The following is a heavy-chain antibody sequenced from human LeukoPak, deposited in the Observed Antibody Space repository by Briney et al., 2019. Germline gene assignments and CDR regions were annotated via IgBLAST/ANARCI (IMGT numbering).Heavy chain of an antibody. D-gene: IGHD2-15*01. CDR2: INHSGST. V-gene: IGHV4-39*07. J-gene: IGHJ4*02. Sequence: SETLSLTCTVSGDSISSSSSYWGWIRQPPGKGLEWIGEINHSGSTNYNPSLKSRVTISVDTSKNQFSLKLSSVTAADTAVYYCARVGAWSLDYWGQGTLVTVSS. CDR3: ARVGAWSLDY. CDR1: GDSISSSSSY.